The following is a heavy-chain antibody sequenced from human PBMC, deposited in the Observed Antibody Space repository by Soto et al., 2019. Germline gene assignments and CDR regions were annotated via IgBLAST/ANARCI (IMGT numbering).Heavy chain of an antibody. CDR2: IYPGDSDT. J-gene: IGHJ6*02. CDR1: GYSFTSYW. Sequence: PGESLKISCKGSGYSFTSYWIGWVRQLPGKGLEWMGIIYPGDSDTRYSPSFQGQVTISADKSISTAYLQWSSLKASDTAMYYCARQVVQQQLVSNGDYYYYGMDVWGQGTTVTVSS. D-gene: IGHD6-13*01. V-gene: IGHV5-51*01. CDR3: ARQVVQQQLVSNGDYYYYGMDV.